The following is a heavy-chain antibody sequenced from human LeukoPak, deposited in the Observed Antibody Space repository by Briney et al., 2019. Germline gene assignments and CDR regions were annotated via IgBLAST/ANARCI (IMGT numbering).Heavy chain of an antibody. Sequence: ASVKISCKVSGYTFTDYYMHWVQQAPGKALEWMGLVDPEDGETIYAEKFQGRVTITADTSTDTAYMELSSLRSEDTAVYYCATAGKWELLAGLYDYWGQGTLVTVSS. CDR1: GYTFTDYY. CDR3: ATAGKWELLAGLYDY. J-gene: IGHJ4*02. D-gene: IGHD1-26*01. V-gene: IGHV1-69-2*01. CDR2: VDPEDGET.